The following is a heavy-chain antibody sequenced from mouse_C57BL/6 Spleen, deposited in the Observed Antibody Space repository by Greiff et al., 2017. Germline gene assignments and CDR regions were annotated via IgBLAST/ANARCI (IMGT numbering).Heavy chain of an antibody. CDR2: INPSTGGT. V-gene: IGHV1-43*01. Sequence: VQLQQSGPELVKPGASVKISCKASGYSFTGYYMHWVKQSSEKSLEWIGEINPSTGGTSYNQKFKGKATLTVDQSSSTAYMQLKSLTSEDSAVYYCARDYGSSYEGFAYWGQGTLVTVSA. D-gene: IGHD1-1*01. CDR3: ARDYGSSYEGFAY. CDR1: GYSFTGYY. J-gene: IGHJ3*01.